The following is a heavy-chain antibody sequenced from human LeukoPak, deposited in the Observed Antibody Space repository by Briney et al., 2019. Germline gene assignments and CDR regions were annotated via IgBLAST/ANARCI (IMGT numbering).Heavy chain of an antibody. J-gene: IGHJ4*02. D-gene: IGHD3-10*01. CDR3: AKTYYYKGPDDY. CDR2: IYSGGST. V-gene: IGHV3-53*01. Sequence: GGSLRLSCAASGFTVSSNYMSWVRQAPGKGLEWVSVIYSGGSTYYADSVKGRFTISRDNSKNTLYLQMNSLRAEDTAVYYCAKTYYYKGPDDYWGQGTLVTVSS. CDR1: GFTVSSNY.